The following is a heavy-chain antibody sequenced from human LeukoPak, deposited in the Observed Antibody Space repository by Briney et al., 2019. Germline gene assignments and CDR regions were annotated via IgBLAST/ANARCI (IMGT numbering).Heavy chain of an antibody. CDR2: VTGRGGST. J-gene: IGHJ4*02. Sequence: GASLRLSCVASGFTFSNYDMSWVRQAPGKRLEGVSAVTGRGGSTYYADSVKGRFTISRDNSRNTLFLQMNSLRAEDTAIYYCAKWGDFDILTGYYFSDFWGQGTLVTVSS. CDR1: GFTFSNYD. V-gene: IGHV3-23*01. D-gene: IGHD3-9*01. CDR3: AKWGDFDILTGYYFSDF.